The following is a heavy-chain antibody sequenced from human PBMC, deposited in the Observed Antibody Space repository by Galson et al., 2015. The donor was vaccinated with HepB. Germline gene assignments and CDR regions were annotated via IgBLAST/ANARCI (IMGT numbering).Heavy chain of an antibody. CDR3: ASPGPDLIQPLHY. CDR2: ISSNGGYT. Sequence: SLRLSCAASGFTFSSYAIHWVRQAPGKGLEYVSAISSNGGYTYYANSVKGRFTISRDNSKNTLYLQMGSLRAEDMAVYYCASPGPDLIQPLHYWGQGTLVTVSS. J-gene: IGHJ4*02. V-gene: IGHV3-64*01. CDR1: GFTFSSYA. D-gene: IGHD3-16*01.